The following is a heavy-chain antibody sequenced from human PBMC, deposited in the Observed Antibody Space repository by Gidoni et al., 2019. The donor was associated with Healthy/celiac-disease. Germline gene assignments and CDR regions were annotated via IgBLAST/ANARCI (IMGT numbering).Heavy chain of an antibody. Sequence: QVQLQESGPGLVKPSETLSLTCAVSGYSISSGYYWGWIRQPPGKGLEWIGSIYHSGSTYYNPSLKSRVTISVDTSKNQFSLKLSSVTAADTAVYYCASYGGNSAGFDYWGQGTLVTVSS. CDR3: ASYGGNSAGFDY. CDR1: GYSISSGYY. V-gene: IGHV4-38-2*01. D-gene: IGHD4-17*01. CDR2: IYHSGST. J-gene: IGHJ4*02.